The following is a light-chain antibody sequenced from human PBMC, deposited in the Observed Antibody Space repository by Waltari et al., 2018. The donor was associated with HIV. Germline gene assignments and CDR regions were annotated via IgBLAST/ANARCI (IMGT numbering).Light chain of an antibody. V-gene: IGLV1-47*02. CDR2: RNN. J-gene: IGLJ2*01. Sequence: QSVLPQPPPMSGTPGQRVIIPCSGTTSRIGSTSVYWYQQLPGAAPKPLIYRNNQQPSGVPDRFSGSKSGTSASLAISGLRPEDEAMYFCAAWDNALGGHVVFGGGTNLTVL. CDR3: AAWDNALGGHVV. CDR1: TSRIGSTS.